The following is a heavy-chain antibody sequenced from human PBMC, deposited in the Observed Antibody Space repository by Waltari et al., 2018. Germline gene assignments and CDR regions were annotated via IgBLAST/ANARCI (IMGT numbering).Heavy chain of an antibody. CDR3: ARGLTRGSTVTTN. CDR2: IYYSGST. D-gene: IGHD4-17*01. CDR1: GGPISSSSYY. Sequence: QLQLQESGPGLVKPSETLSLTCTVSGGPISSSSYYWGWIRQPPGKGLGWIGSIYYSGSTNYNPSLKSRVTISVDTSKNQFSLKLSSVTAADTAVYYCARGLTRGSTVTTNWGQGTLVTVSS. V-gene: IGHV4-39*07. J-gene: IGHJ4*02.